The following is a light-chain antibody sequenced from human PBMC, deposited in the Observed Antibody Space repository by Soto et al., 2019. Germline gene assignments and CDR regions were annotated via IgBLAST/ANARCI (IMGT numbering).Light chain of an antibody. CDR1: SSDVGTYKY. CDR3: SSYAGSNNYV. Sequence: TISCTGSSSDVGTYKYVSWYQQHPGKAPKVMIYEVSKRPSGVPDRFSGSKSGNTASLTVSGLQAEDEADYYCSSYAGSNNYVFGTGTKVTVL. J-gene: IGLJ1*01. V-gene: IGLV2-8*01. CDR2: EVS.